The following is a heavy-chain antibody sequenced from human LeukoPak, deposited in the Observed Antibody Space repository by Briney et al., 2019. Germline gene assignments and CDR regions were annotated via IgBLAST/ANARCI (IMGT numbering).Heavy chain of an antibody. CDR2: ISSSSSYI. CDR3: ARGRVVAGTVGWFDP. D-gene: IGHD6-19*01. J-gene: IGHJ5*02. Sequence: PGGSLRLSCAPSRFTFSSYSMNWVRQAPGKGLERVSSISSSSSYIYYADSVKGRFTISRDNAKNSLYLQMNSLRAEDTAVYYCARGRVVAGTVGWFDPWGQGTLVTVSS. V-gene: IGHV3-21*01. CDR1: RFTFSSYS.